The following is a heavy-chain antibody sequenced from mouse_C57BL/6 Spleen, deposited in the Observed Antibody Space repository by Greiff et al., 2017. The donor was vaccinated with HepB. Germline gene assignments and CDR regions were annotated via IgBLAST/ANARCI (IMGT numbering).Heavy chain of an antibody. V-gene: IGHV1-82*01. D-gene: IGHD2-1*01. CDR3: ARGRTYGNFFYWYFDV. J-gene: IGHJ1*03. CDR1: GYAFSSSW. CDR2: IYPGDGDT. Sequence: VQRVESGPELVKPGASVKISCKASGYAFSSSWMNWVKQRPGKGLEWIGRIYPGDGDTNYNGKFKGKATLTADKSSSTAYMQLSSLTSEDSAVYFCARGRTYGNFFYWYFDVWGTGTTVTVSS.